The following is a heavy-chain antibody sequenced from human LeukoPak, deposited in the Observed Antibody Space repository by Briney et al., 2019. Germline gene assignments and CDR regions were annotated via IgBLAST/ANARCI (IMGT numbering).Heavy chain of an antibody. CDR1: GFTFISYN. D-gene: IGHD3-9*01. J-gene: IGHJ4*02. Sequence: GGSLRLFCSASGFTFISYNMNWVRQDPGKGLEWGSYISCNSSNIYYAASVKGRFTISRDNAKNSLYLQLNSLRDEDTAVYYCARDSEWDYYILTGYYHFDYWGQGTLVTVSS. CDR3: ARDSEWDYYILTGYYHFDY. V-gene: IGHV3-48*02. CDR2: ISCNSSNI.